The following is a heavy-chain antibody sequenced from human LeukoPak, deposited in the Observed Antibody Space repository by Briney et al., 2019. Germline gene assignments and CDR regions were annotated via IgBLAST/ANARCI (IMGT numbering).Heavy chain of an antibody. CDR3: ARERTDLPGMAAAGAPYFDY. V-gene: IGHV1-18*01. CDR2: ISAYNGNA. CDR1: GYTFTSYG. J-gene: IGHJ4*02. Sequence: ASVKVSCKASGYTFTSYGISWVRQAPGQGLERMGWISAYNGNANYAQKLQGRVTMTTDTSTSTAYMELRSLRSDDTAVYYCARERTDLPGMAAAGAPYFDYWGQGTLVTVSS. D-gene: IGHD6-13*01.